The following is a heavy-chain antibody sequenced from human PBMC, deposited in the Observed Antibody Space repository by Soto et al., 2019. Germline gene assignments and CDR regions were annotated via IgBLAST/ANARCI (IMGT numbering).Heavy chain of an antibody. J-gene: IGHJ4*02. CDR1: GFTFSSYG. D-gene: IGHD2-2*01. CDR3: ARAVGCSSTSCYVWGGFDY. V-gene: IGHV3-33*01. CDR2: IWYDGSNK. Sequence: QVQLVESGGGVVQPGRSLRLSCAASGFTFSSYGMHWVRQAPGKGLEWVAVIWYDGSNKYYADSVKGRFIISRDNSKNTLYLQMNSLRAEDTAVYYCARAVGCSSTSCYVWGGFDYWGQGTLVTVSS.